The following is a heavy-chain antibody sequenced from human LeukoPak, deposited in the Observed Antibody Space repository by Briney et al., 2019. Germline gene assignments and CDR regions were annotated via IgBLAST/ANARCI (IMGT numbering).Heavy chain of an antibody. Sequence: GGSLRLSCAASGFTFSSYWMTWVRQAPGKGLEWVATIKPDGSDKYYVDSLKGRFTISRDNSKNSLYLQMNSLRAEDTAVYYCAKDGGEYYDILTGYYPRLYYMDVWGKGTTVTISS. CDR2: IKPDGSDK. J-gene: IGHJ6*03. D-gene: IGHD3-9*01. V-gene: IGHV3-7*03. CDR1: GFTFSSYW. CDR3: AKDGGEYYDILTGYYPRLYYMDV.